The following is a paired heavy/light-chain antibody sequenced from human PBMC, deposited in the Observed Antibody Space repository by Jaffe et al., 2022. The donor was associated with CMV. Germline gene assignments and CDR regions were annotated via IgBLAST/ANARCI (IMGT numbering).Light chain of an antibody. CDR1: TSNIGNNY. Sequence: QSVLTQPPSVSAAPGQKVTISCSGSTSNIGNNYVSWYQQLPGTAPKLLIYENDKRPSGIPDRFSGSKSGTSATLDITDLQTGDEADYYCGTWDKSQSVFGGGTKVTVL. V-gene: IGLV1-51*02. J-gene: IGLJ3*02. CDR2: END. CDR3: GTWDKSQSV.
Heavy chain of an antibody. Sequence: EVQLMESGGGLVKPGESLRLSCEVSGFTFRMYSISWVRQAPGKGLEWVAGISGTGTYKSYAESVEGRFTISRDHSKDSVSLQLDSLRAEDTAVYYCTRDSNYASARGSFDYWGQGTLVTVSS. CDR3: TRDSNYASARGSFDY. J-gene: IGHJ4*02. V-gene: IGHV3-21*01. D-gene: IGHD3-10*01. CDR1: GFTFRMYS. CDR2: ISGTGTYK.